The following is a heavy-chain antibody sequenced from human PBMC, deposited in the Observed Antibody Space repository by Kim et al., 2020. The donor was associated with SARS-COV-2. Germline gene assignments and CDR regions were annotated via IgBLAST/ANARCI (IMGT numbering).Heavy chain of an antibody. CDR1: GGSFSGYY. CDR2: INHSGST. J-gene: IGHJ2*01. V-gene: IGHV4-34*01. D-gene: IGHD6-6*01. CDR3: ARRPGLYSSSSGRVPAKIRRGRFWYFDL. Sequence: SETLSLTCAVYGGSFSGYYWSWIRQPPGKGLEWIGEINHSGSTNYNPSLKSRVTISVDTSKNQFSLKLSSVTAADTAVYYCARRPGLYSSSSGRVPAKIRRGRFWYFDLWGRGTLVTVSS.